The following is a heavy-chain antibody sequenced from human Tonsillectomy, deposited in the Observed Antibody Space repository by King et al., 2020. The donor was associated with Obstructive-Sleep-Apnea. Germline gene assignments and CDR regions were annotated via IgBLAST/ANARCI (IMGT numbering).Heavy chain of an antibody. CDR3: AKGARLALMDH. D-gene: IGHD3-9*01. Sequence: VQLVESGGGLAQPGGSQRLSCAAAGFSFSSLGMSWLRQAPGKGLGVVSSSRLSDDEKKYADSVEGRFTITRDNSKNTLHLHMNSLRVEDTAVYFCAKGARLALMDHWGQGTLVTVSS. V-gene: IGHV3-23*04. J-gene: IGHJ4*02. CDR1: GFSFSSLG. CDR2: SRLSDDEK.